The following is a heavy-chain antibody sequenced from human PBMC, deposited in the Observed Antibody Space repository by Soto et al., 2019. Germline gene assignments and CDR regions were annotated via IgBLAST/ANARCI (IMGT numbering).Heavy chain of an antibody. CDR3: ARELPYYVSTDSYLDY. Sequence: SQTLSLTCAISGDSVSGNSAAWNWIRQSPSRGLEWLGRTYYRSRWYNDYAVSVKSRITVTPDTSKNQFSLHLNSVTPEDTAVYYCARELPYYVSTDSYLDYWGQGPLATASS. V-gene: IGHV6-1*01. J-gene: IGHJ4*02. CDR1: GDSVSGNSAA. D-gene: IGHD3-16*01. CDR2: TYYRSRWYN.